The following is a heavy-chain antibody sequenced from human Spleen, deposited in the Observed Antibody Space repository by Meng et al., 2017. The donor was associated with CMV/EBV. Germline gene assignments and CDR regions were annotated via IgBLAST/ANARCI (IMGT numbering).Heavy chain of an antibody. Sequence: SETLSLTCSVSGGSVNSGSYFWSWIRQTPGKGLEWIAYIYYSGSATYNPSLKSRVTISIDTSKNQFSLKLSSVTAADTAVYYCARARFDYWGQGTLVTVSS. J-gene: IGHJ4*02. V-gene: IGHV4-61*01. CDR2: IYYSGSA. CDR3: ARARFDY. CDR1: GGSVNSGSYF.